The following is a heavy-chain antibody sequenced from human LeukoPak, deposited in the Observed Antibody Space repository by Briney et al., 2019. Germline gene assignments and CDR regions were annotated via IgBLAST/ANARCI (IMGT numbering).Heavy chain of an antibody. Sequence: PGGSLRLSCAASGFTFSSYAMSWVRQAPGKGLEWVSAISGSGGSTYYADSVKGRFTISRDNSKNTLYLQMNSLRAEDTAVYYCAKDLLKFDWLLSPSDYWGQGTLVTVSS. V-gene: IGHV3-23*01. CDR2: ISGSGGST. CDR1: GFTFSSYA. D-gene: IGHD3-9*01. J-gene: IGHJ4*02. CDR3: AKDLLKFDWLLSPSDY.